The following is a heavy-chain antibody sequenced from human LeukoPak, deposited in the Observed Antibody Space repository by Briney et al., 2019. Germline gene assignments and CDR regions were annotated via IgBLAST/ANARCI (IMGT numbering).Heavy chain of an antibody. D-gene: IGHD1-26*01. CDR3: VRGGTYYLPY. CDR1: GGSISSYY. V-gene: IGHV4-59*12. Sequence: SETLSLTCTVSGGSISSYYWSWIRQPPGKGLEWIGYIYYSGSTNYNPSLKSRVTISMDKSKNQLSLRLNSVTAADTAIYYCVRGGTYYLPYWGQGILVTVSS. J-gene: IGHJ4*02. CDR2: IYYSGST.